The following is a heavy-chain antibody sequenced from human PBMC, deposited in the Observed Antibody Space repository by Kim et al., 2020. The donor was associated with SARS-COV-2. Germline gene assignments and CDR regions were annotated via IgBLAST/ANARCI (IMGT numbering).Heavy chain of an antibody. CDR1: GFTFSDYN. Sequence: GGSLILSCAASGFTFSDYNMSWFRQAPGKGLEWISYITDDGNHKYYADSVKGRFTVSRDNANNSLYLHMISLRAEDTAVYYCARRVADGSGNYGDYYFDYWGQGILVTVS. D-gene: IGHD3-10*01. CDR2: ITDDGNHK. J-gene: IGHJ4*02. V-gene: IGHV3-11*01. CDR3: ARRVADGSGNYGDYYFDY.